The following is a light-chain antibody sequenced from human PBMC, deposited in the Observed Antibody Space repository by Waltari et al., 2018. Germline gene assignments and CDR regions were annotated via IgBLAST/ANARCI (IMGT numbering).Light chain of an antibody. CDR3: YSAADNRLL. CDR2: KDF. CDR1: VLAKGY. J-gene: IGLJ2*01. Sequence: SYELTQPSSESVSQGQTATITCSGDVLAKGYVRWFVQRPGQAPVLVFSKDFERPSGSPGRFSGSRSGTTVTLPIGGAQVEDEAEYYCYSAADNRLLFGGGTNLTVL. V-gene: IGLV3-27*01.